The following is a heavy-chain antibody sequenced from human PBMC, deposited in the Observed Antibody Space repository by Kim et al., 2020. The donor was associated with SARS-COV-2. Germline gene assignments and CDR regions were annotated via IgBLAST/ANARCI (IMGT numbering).Heavy chain of an antibody. J-gene: IGHJ3*02. CDR3: ARGRSPYPLNAIDI. Sequence: GGSLRLSCAASGFTLSSYWMHWVRQAPGKGLVWVSRINSDGSSTGYADSVKGRFTISRDNAKNTLHLQMNSLRVEDTAVYYCARGRSPYPLNAIDIWGQGTMVTVSS. V-gene: IGHV3-74*01. D-gene: IGHD2-8*01. CDR1: GFTLSSYW. CDR2: INSDGSST.